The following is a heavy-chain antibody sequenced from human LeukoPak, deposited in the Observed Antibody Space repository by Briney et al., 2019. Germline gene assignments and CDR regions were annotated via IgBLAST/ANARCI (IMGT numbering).Heavy chain of an antibody. J-gene: IGHJ4*02. CDR2: INPNSGGT. V-gene: IGHV1-2*02. CDR3: ATQNYDFWSGYYGALFDY. Sequence: GASVKVSCKASGYTFTGYYMHWVRQAPGQGLEWMGWINPNSGGTNYAQKFQGRVTMTRDTSISTAYMELSSLRSEDTAVYYCATQNYDFWSGYYGALFDYWGQGTLVTVSS. CDR1: GYTFTGYY. D-gene: IGHD3-3*01.